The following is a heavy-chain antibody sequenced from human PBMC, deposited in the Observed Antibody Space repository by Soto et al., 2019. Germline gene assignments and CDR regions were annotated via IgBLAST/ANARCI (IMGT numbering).Heavy chain of an antibody. D-gene: IGHD3-22*01. CDR3: ARPRLRYYYDSSAGDYFDY. CDR2: IYYSGST. CDR1: GGSISSSGYY. V-gene: IGHV4-39*01. J-gene: IGHJ4*02. Sequence: SETLSLTCSVSGGSISSSGYYWGWIRQPPGKGLEWIGSIYYSGSTYYNPSLKSRVTISVDTSKNQFSLKLSSVTAADTAVYYCARPRLRYYYDSSAGDYFDYWGQGTLVTVSS.